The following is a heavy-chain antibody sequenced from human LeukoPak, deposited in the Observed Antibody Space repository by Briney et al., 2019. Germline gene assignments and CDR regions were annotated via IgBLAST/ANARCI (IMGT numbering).Heavy chain of an antibody. CDR3: ARGFSYYSMDV. J-gene: IGHJ6*03. V-gene: IGHV4-34*01. CDR1: GGSFSGYY. CDR2: INHSGST. Sequence: PSETLSLTCAVYGGSFSGYYWSWIRQPPGKGLEWMGEINHSGSTNYNPSLKSRVTISVDTSKNQFSLKLSSVTAADTAVYYCARGFSYYSMDVWGKGTTVTVSS.